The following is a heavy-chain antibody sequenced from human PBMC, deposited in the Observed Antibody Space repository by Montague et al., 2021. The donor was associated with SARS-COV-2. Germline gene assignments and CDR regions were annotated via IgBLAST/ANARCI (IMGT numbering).Heavy chain of an antibody. J-gene: IGHJ4*02. CDR3: AGDIAVAGLFAY. Sequence: TLSLTCTVSGGSISSGSYYWSWIRQPAGKGLEWIGRLSISGSTNYNPSLKSRVTISVDTSKNQFSLKLSSVTAADTAVYYCAGDIAVAGLFAYWGQGTLVTVSS. D-gene: IGHD6-19*01. V-gene: IGHV4-61*02. CDR1: GGSISSGSYY. CDR2: LSISGST.